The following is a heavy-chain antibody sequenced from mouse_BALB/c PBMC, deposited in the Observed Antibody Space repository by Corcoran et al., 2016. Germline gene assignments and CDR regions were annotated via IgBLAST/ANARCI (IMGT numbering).Heavy chain of an antibody. Sequence: EVPLQQSGAELVKPGASVKLSCTASGFNIKDTYMHWVKQRPEQGLEWIGRIDPANGNTKYDPKFQGKATITPDTSSNTAYLQLSSLTSEDTAVYYCANWDWYFDVLGAGTTVTVSS. CDR3: ANWDWYFDV. V-gene: IGHV14-3*02. D-gene: IGHD4-1*01. CDR2: IDPANGNT. J-gene: IGHJ1*01. CDR1: GFNIKDTY.